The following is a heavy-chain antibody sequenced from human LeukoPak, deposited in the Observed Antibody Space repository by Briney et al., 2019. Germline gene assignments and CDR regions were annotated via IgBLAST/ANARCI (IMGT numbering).Heavy chain of an antibody. CDR1: GFTFSGYW. Sequence: PGGSLRLSCVASGFTFSGYWMHWVRQAPGKGLVWVSRINSDGSSTSYADSVKGRFTISRDNAKNTLYLQMNSLRAEDTAVYYCARGLGIYDSSGYYLGYFDYWGQGTLVTVSS. J-gene: IGHJ4*02. V-gene: IGHV3-74*01. D-gene: IGHD3-22*01. CDR2: INSDGSST. CDR3: ARGLGIYDSSGYYLGYFDY.